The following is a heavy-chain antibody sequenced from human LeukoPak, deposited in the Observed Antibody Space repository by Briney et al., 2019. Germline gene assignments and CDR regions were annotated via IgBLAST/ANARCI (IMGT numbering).Heavy chain of an antibody. D-gene: IGHD3-22*01. CDR1: GGSISTYY. V-gene: IGHV4-59*01. CDR3: ARHFGEIYDSSGHYYLDY. CDR2: IYYSGST. Sequence: SETLSLTCTVSGGSISTYYWSWIRQPPGKGLEWIGYIYYSGSTNYNPSLTSRVTISTDTSKNQISLKLDSVTAADTAVYYCARHFGEIYDSSGHYYLDYWGQGILVTVSS. J-gene: IGHJ4*02.